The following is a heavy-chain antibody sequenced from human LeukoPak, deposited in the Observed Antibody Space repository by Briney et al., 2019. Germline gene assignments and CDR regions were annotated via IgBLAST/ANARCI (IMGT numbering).Heavy chain of an antibody. V-gene: IGHV4-34*01. J-gene: IGHJ4*02. CDR2: INHSGST. D-gene: IGHD1-26*01. Sequence: PSETLSLTCAVSGVSINTCCYYWTWIRQPPGKGLEWIGEINHSGSTNYNPSLKSRVTISVDTSKNQFSLKLSSVTAADTAVYYCARVVRGSRDLGYWGQGTLVTVSS. CDR1: GVSINTCCYY. CDR3: ARVVRGSRDLGY.